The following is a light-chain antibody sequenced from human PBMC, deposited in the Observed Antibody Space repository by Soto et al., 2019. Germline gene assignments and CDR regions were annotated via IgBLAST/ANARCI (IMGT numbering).Light chain of an antibody. CDR1: QSVSSSY. CDR3: QQYGSSPRIT. CDR2: GAS. V-gene: IGKV3-20*01. Sequence: EIVLTQSPCTLALSPGERATLSCRASQSVSSSYSAWYQQKPGHPPRLLIYGASSRATGIPDSFSGSGSGTDFTLTISRLEHEDFSAYYCQQYGSSPRITFGQGTRLEIK. J-gene: IGKJ5*01.